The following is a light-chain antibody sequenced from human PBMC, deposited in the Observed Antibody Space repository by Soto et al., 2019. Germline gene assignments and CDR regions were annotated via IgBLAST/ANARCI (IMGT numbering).Light chain of an antibody. V-gene: IGKV3-15*01. CDR2: GAS. CDR3: QLYNEWPVT. J-gene: IGKJ4*01. Sequence: EIVLTQSPATLSMSPGERATLSCRATQSVSGNLAWYQQNRGQAPRLLIHGASTRATGVPARFSGSGSGTEFTLTISSLQSEDFAIYYCQLYNEWPVTFGGGTKVEI. CDR1: QSVSGN.